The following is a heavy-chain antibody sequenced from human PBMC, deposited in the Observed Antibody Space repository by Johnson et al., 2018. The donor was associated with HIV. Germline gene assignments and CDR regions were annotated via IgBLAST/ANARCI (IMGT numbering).Heavy chain of an antibody. CDR2: IYSGGST. Sequence: VQLVESGGGLVQPGGSLRLSCAASGFTVSRNYMNWVRQAPGKGLEWVSVIYSGGSTYYADSVKGRFTISRDNSKNTLYLQMNSLRVEDTAVYYCAVVALPMYWYDAFDIWGQGTMVTVSS. D-gene: IGHD2-21*01. CDR1: GFTVSRNY. CDR3: AVVALPMYWYDAFDI. J-gene: IGHJ3*02. V-gene: IGHV3-66*01.